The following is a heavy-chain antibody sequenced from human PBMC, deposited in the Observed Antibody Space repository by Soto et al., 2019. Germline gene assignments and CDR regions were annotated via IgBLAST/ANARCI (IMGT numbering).Heavy chain of an antibody. D-gene: IGHD1-1*01. CDR1: GGTFSSYA. J-gene: IGHJ3*02. CDR2: IIPIFGTA. Sequence: GASVKVSCKASGGTFSSYAISWVRQAPGQGLEWMGGIIPIFGTANYAQKFQGRVTITADESTSTAYMELSSLRSEDTAVYYCASTGGRVGAFDIWGQGTMVTVS. CDR3: ASTGGRVGAFDI. V-gene: IGHV1-69*13.